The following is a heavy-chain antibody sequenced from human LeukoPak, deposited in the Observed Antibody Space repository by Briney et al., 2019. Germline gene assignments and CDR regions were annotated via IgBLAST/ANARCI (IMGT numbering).Heavy chain of an antibody. CDR2: INHSGST. CDR1: GGSFSGYY. V-gene: IGHV4-34*01. D-gene: IGHD6-6*01. CDR3: ARARRGSTSSPFRSSIAARNYFDY. J-gene: IGHJ4*02. Sequence: SETLSLTCAVYGGSFSGYYWSWIRQPPGKGLEWVGEINHSGSTNYNPSLKSRVTISVDTSKNQFSLKLSSVTAADTAVYYCARARRGSTSSPFRSSIAARNYFDYWGQGTLVTVSS.